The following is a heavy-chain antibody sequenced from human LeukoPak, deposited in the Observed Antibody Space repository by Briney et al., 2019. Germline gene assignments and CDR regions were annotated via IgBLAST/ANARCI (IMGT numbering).Heavy chain of an antibody. J-gene: IGHJ4*02. CDR2: INHSGST. Sequence: PSETLSLTCAVYGGSFSGYYWSWIRQPPGKGLEWIGEINHSGSTNYNPSLKSRVTISVDTSKNQFSLKLSSVTAADTAVYYCARAQRDFWSGYSSPIDHWGQGTLVTVSS. V-gene: IGHV4-34*01. CDR1: GGSFSGYY. CDR3: ARAQRDFWSGYSSPIDH. D-gene: IGHD3-3*01.